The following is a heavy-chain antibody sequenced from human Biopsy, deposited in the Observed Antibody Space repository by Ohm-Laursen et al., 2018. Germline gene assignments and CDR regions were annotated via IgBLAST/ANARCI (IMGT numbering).Heavy chain of an antibody. CDR2: IHYTGSPI. CDR1: GFTFTSYE. J-gene: IGHJ6*02. Sequence: GSLRLSCAASGFTFTSYEMNWVRQASGKGLEWVANIHYTGSPIYYADSVRGRFTISRDNGEYSLSLQMNSLRVDDTAVYYCARRIPLYGMDVWGQGTTVTVSS. CDR3: ARRIPLYGMDV. V-gene: IGHV3-48*03. D-gene: IGHD2-2*02.